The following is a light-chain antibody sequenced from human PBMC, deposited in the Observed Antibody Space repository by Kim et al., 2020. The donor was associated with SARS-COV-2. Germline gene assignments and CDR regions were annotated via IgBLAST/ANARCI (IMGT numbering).Light chain of an antibody. V-gene: IGLV10-54*01. J-gene: IGLJ3*02. CDR2: RNN. CDR3: SAWDSSLSAWV. CDR1: GNNVGNQG. Sequence: QTATLTCTGNGNNVGNQGAAWLQQHQGHPPKLLSYRNNSRPSGISERLSASRSGNTASLTITGLQPEDEADYYCSAWDSSLSAWVFGGGTQLTVL.